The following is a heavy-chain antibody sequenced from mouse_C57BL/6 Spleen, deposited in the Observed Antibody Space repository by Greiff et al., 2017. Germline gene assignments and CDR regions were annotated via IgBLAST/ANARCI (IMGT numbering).Heavy chain of an antibody. CDR3: GWGYDGYPGDYAMDY. J-gene: IGHJ4*01. CDR2: IYPYNGVS. D-gene: IGHD2-3*01. CDR1: GYSFTGYY. Sequence: VQLKESGPELVKPGASVKISCKASGYSFTGYYMHWVKQSHGNILDWIGYIYPYNGVSSYNQKFKGKATLTVDKSSSTAYMELRSLTSEDSAVYYCGWGYDGYPGDYAMDYWGQGTSVTVSS. V-gene: IGHV1-31*01.